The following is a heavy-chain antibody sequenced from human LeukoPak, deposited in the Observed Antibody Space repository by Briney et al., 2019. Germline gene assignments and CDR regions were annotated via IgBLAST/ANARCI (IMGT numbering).Heavy chain of an antibody. CDR2: ITRSSNTI. CDR1: GFTFSSYS. CDR3: ARDGLSSWYFHWFDP. V-gene: IGHV3-48*04. J-gene: IGHJ5*02. Sequence: GGSLRLSCAASGFTFSSYSMNWVRQAPGKGLEWVSYITRSSNTIYYADSVKGRFTISRDNAKNSLYLQMNSLRAEDTAVYYCARDGLSSWYFHWFDPWGQGTLVTVSS. D-gene: IGHD6-13*01.